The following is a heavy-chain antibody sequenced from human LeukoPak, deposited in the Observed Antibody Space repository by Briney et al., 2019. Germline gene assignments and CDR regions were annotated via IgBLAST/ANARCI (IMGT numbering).Heavy chain of an antibody. CDR3: ARGGVFMAAGTFDY. CDR2: IYYTGST. V-gene: IGHV4-59*01. CDR1: GGAITNYY. Sequence: SETLSLTCGVSGGAITNYYWNWIRQAPGKGLEWLGYIYYTGSTTYNPSVKSRITISLDTSKKQISLKLRSVTAADTAVYYCARGGVFMAAGTFDYWGQGTLVTVSS. J-gene: IGHJ4*02. D-gene: IGHD6-13*01.